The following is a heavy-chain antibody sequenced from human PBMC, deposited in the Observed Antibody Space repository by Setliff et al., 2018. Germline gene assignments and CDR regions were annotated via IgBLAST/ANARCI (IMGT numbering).Heavy chain of an antibody. CDR2: IFGSGDNT. CDR1: GFSFSSYA. Sequence: VGSLRLSCAASGFSFSSYAMSWVRQAPGKGLEWVPKIFGSGDNTYYADSVKGRFTISRDNSKNTLYLQMTSLRAEDTATYFCATMDWIELSRYFKYWGQGSLVTVSS. J-gene: IGHJ4*02. D-gene: IGHD5-18*01. V-gene: IGHV3-23*01. CDR3: ATMDWIELSRYFKY.